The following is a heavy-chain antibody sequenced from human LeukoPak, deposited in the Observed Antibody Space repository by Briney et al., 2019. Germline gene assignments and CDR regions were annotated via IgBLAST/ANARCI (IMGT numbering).Heavy chain of an antibody. CDR3: ARVGRAMAAAGFGAFDI. J-gene: IGHJ3*02. Sequence: GGSLRLSCAASGFTFSDYYMSWIRQAPGKGLEWVSYIAGSVSTIYYADSVKGRFTISRDNAKNSLYLQMSSLRAEDTAIYYCARVGRAMAAAGFGAFDIWGQGTMVTVSS. CDR1: GFTFSDYY. CDR2: IAGSVSTI. D-gene: IGHD6-13*01. V-gene: IGHV3-11*01.